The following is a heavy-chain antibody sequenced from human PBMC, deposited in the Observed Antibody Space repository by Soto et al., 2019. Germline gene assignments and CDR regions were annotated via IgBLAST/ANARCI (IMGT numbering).Heavy chain of an antibody. J-gene: IGHJ3*01. D-gene: IGHD2-15*01. CDR2: VIPIFGTA. CDR1: GGTFSSYA. V-gene: IGHV1-69*12. Sequence: QVQLVQSGAEVKKPGSSVKVSCKASGGTFSSYAISWVRQSPGQGLEWMGGVIPIFGTANYAQKFQGRVTITADEYTSTAYMELSSLRSEDTAVYYCARVRGGHDAFDLWGQGTMVTVSS. CDR3: ARVRGGHDAFDL.